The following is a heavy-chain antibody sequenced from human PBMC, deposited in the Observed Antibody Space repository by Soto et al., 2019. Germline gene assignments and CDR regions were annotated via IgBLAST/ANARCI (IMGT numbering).Heavy chain of an antibody. J-gene: IGHJ4*02. D-gene: IGHD3-10*01. CDR2: INHSGST. Sequence: GSLRLSCVASGFIFSDHYMDWVRQAPGKGLEWIGEINHSGSTNYNPSLKSRVTISVDTSKNQFSLKLSSVTAADTAVYYCARVRQELLWFGESTYYFDYWGQGTLVTVSS. CDR1: GFIFSDHY. V-gene: IGHV4-34*01. CDR3: ARVRQELLWFGESTYYFDY.